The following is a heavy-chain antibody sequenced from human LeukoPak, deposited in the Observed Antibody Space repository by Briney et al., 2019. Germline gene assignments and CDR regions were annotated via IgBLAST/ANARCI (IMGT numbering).Heavy chain of an antibody. D-gene: IGHD3-3*01. CDR2: IRYDGCNK. Sequence: GGSLRLSRAASGFTFSSYGMHWVRQARGKGLEWVAFIRYDGCNKYYADSAKGRFTISRDNPKNTLYLQMKSLRAEDTAVYYCAKDANYDFWSGYYVVGVVEGDYWGPRTLVTVSS. CDR1: GFTFSSYG. CDR3: AKDANYDFWSGYYVVGVVEGDY. V-gene: IGHV3-30*02. J-gene: IGHJ4*02.